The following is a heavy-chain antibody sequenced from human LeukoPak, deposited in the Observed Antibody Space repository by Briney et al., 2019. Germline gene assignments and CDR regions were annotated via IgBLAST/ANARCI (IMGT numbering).Heavy chain of an antibody. CDR2: IYPRDSDT. D-gene: IGHD6-19*01. CDR3: ARPRSSGWYGIDY. Sequence: YWSWIRQPPGKGLEWMGIIYPRDSDTRYSPSFQGQVTISTDKSISTAYLQWSSLKASDTAMYYCARPRSSGWYGIDYWGQGTLVTVSS. CDR1: YW. V-gene: IGHV5-51*01. J-gene: IGHJ4*02.